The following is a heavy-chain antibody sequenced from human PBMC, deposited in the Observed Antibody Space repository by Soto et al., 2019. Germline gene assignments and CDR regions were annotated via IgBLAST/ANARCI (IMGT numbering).Heavy chain of an antibody. J-gene: IGHJ4*02. V-gene: IGHV4-59*08. D-gene: IGHD3-10*01. CDR3: ARRYGGGFAY. CDR1: GGSISSYY. Sequence: QVQLLESGPGLVKPSETLSLTCTVSGGSISSYYWSWIRQPPGKGLEWIGYIYSSGSTNYNPSLKSSVTISVDTSKNQFSLKLSSGTAADTAVYYCARRYGGGFAYWGQGTLVTVSS. CDR2: IYSSGST.